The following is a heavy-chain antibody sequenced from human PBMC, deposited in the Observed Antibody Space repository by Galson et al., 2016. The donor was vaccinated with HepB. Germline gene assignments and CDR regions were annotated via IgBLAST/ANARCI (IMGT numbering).Heavy chain of an antibody. CDR1: GGIFSSYV. J-gene: IGHJ5*02. V-gene: IGHV1-69*06. Sequence: SVKVSCKASGGIFSSYVISWVRQAPGQGLEWMGGIIPIFGTANYAQKFQGRVTITADKSTSTAYMELSSLRSEDTAVYYCARDGGRYCSSTSCSGVGFDPWGQGTLVTVSS. D-gene: IGHD2-2*01. CDR3: ARDGGRYCSSTSCSGVGFDP. CDR2: IIPIFGTA.